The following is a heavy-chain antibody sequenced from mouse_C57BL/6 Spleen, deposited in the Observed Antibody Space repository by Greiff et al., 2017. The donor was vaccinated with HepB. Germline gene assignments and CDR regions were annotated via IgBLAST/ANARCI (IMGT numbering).Heavy chain of an antibody. V-gene: IGHV2-4*01. CDR1: GFSLTSYG. CDR3: AYGSRYYYAMDY. Sequence: VKLMESGPGLVQPSQSLSITCTVSGFSLTSYGVHWVRQPPGKGLEWLGVIWSGGSTDYNAAFISRLSISKDNSKSQVFFKMNSLQADDTAIYYCAYGSRYYYAMDYWGQGTSVTVSS. J-gene: IGHJ4*01. CDR2: IWSGGST. D-gene: IGHD1-1*01.